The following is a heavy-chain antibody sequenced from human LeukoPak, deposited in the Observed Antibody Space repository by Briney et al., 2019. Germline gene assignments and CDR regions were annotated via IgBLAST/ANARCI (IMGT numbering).Heavy chain of an antibody. CDR3: ARQTIQTSLGGVPDYFDS. Sequence: SEILFLTCTVSGVSISSGHYFWAWIRQPPGRRLECIASVPLSGSTYYDPSFTGRVTLSVDTSKNQFSLRLNSVTAADTAVYYCARQTIQTSLGGVPDYFDSWGQGTPVTVSS. J-gene: IGHJ4*02. CDR1: GVSISSGHYF. CDR2: VPLSGST. V-gene: IGHV4-39*07. D-gene: IGHD3-16*01.